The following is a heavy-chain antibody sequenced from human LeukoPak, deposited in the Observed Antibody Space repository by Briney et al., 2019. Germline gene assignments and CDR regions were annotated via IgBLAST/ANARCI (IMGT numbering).Heavy chain of an antibody. J-gene: IGHJ4*02. CDR2: IIPIFGTA. Sequence: ATVKVSCKASGGTFISYAISWVRQAPGQGLEWMGGIIPIFGTANYAQKFQGRVTITADESTSTAYMELSSLGSEDTAVYYCAGGYYYDSSGYYSPEYWGQRTLVTVSS. D-gene: IGHD3-22*01. CDR3: AGGYYYDSSGYYSPEY. CDR1: GGTFISYA. V-gene: IGHV1-69*01.